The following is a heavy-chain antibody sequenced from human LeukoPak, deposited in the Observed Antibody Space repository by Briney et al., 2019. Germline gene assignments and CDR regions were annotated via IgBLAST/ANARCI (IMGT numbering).Heavy chain of an antibody. Sequence: ASVKVSCKASGGTFSSYAISWVRQAPGQGLEWMGGIIPIFGTANYAQKFQGRVTITADESTSTAYMELSSLRSEDTAVYYCARVDSGFDAFDIWGQGTMVTVSS. CDR1: GGTFSSYA. D-gene: IGHD6-19*01. J-gene: IGHJ3*02. CDR3: ARVDSGFDAFDI. V-gene: IGHV1-69*13. CDR2: IIPIFGTA.